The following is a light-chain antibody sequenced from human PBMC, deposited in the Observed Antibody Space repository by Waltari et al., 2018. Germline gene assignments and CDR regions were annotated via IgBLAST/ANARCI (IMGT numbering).Light chain of an antibody. V-gene: IGKV1-33*01. Sequence: DIQMTKSPSSLSASVGDRVTITCQASQDISNYLNWYQQKPGKAPKLLIYDASNLETGVPSRFSGSGSGTDFTFTISSLQPEDIATYYCQQYDNLFYSFGQGTKLEIK. CDR2: DAS. J-gene: IGKJ2*03. CDR1: QDISNY. CDR3: QQYDNLFYS.